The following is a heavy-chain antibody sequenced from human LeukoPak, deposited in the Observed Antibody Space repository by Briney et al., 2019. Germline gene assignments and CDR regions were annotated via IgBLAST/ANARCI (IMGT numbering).Heavy chain of an antibody. D-gene: IGHD3-10*01. Sequence: SETLSLTCTVSGGSISSYYWGWIRQPPGKKLEWIGYIYYSGSPNYNSSLESRVTISIDTSMKQFSLKLSSVTAADTAVYYCARGGWFEDYWGQGILVTVSS. CDR2: IYYSGSP. CDR1: GGSISSYY. J-gene: IGHJ4*02. V-gene: IGHV4-59*01. CDR3: ARGGWFEDY.